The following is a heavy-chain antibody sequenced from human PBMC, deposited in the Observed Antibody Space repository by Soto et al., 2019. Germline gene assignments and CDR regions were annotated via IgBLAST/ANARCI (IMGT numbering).Heavy chain of an antibody. D-gene: IGHD3-10*01. CDR3: ARGSSITMVRGVIGRTDY. Sequence: PSETLSLTCAVYGGSFSGYYWSWIRQPPGKGLEWIGEINHSGSTNYNPSLKSRVTISVDTSKNQFSLKLSSVTAADTAVYYCARGSSITMVRGVIGRTDYWGQGTLVTVSS. V-gene: IGHV4-34*01. CDR1: GGSFSGYY. J-gene: IGHJ4*02. CDR2: INHSGST.